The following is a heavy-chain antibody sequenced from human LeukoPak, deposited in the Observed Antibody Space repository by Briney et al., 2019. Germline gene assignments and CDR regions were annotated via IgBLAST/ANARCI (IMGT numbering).Heavy chain of an antibody. CDR3: ARVGGSLGLFDY. CDR1: SGSISSYY. V-gene: IGHV4-59*01. J-gene: IGHJ4*02. Sequence: PSQTLSLTCPVASGSISSYYWSWIRQPPGNGLEWVGYIYYRGSTNYNTSLRSRVTISVDTSKNQFSLKLRSVTAADTAVYYCARVGGSLGLFDYWGQGTLVTVSS. CDR2: IYYRGST. D-gene: IGHD1-26*01.